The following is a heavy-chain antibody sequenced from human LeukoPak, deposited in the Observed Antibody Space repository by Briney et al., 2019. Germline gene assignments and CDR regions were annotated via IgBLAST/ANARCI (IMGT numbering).Heavy chain of an antibody. J-gene: IGHJ4*02. CDR2: ISGGGEST. CDR1: GFTFSSYG. CDR3: AKGIGYDTYYFDY. Sequence: GGSLRLSCAASGFTFSSYGMTWVRQAPGMGLEWVSSISGGGESTYNADSVKGRFTISRDNPKNTLHVQMNSLRAEDTAVYYCAKGIGYDTYYFDYWGQGTLVTVAS. D-gene: IGHD5-12*01. V-gene: IGHV3-23*01.